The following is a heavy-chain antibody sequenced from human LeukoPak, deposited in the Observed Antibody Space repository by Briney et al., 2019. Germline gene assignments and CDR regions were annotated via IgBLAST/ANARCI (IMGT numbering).Heavy chain of an antibody. D-gene: IGHD1-1*01. J-gene: IGHJ3*02. CDR1: GDSMSSSHYC. CDR3: ARVREDPWNSAPHAFDI. Sequence: SETLSLTCTVSGDSMSSSHYCWGWIRQPPGKGLEWIGSIYHSGSTYYNPSLKSRVTISVDTSKNQFSLKLSSVTAADTAVYYCARVREDPWNSAPHAFDIWGQGTMVTVSS. CDR2: IYHSGST. V-gene: IGHV4-39*07.